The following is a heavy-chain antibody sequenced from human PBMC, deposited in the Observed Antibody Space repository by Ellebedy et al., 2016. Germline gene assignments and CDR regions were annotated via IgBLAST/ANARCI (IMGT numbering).Heavy chain of an antibody. Sequence: ASVKVSXXASGYAFTNYGLSWVRQAPGQGLEWMGWISAYNGNTNYAQNLQGRVTMTTDTSTSTAYMELRSLRSDDTAVYYCARVFDSGYDSAYFDNWGQGTLVTVSS. D-gene: IGHD5-12*01. CDR1: GYAFTNYG. V-gene: IGHV1-18*01. J-gene: IGHJ4*02. CDR2: ISAYNGNT. CDR3: ARVFDSGYDSAYFDN.